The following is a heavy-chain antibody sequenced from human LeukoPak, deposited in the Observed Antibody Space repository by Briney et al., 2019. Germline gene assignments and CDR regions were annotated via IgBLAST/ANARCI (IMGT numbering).Heavy chain of an antibody. CDR3: ASGYYGSGSYSIFDY. V-gene: IGHV4-59*01. Sequence: SETLSRTCTVSGGSISSYYWSWIRQPPGKGLEWIGYIYYSGSTNYNPSLKSRVTISVDTSKNQFCLKLSSVTAADTAVYYCASGYYGSGSYSIFDYWGQGTLVTVSS. CDR1: GGSISSYY. D-gene: IGHD3-10*01. CDR2: IYYSGST. J-gene: IGHJ4*02.